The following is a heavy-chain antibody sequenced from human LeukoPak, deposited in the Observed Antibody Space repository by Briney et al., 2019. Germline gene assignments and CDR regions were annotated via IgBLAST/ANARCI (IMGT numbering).Heavy chain of an antibody. V-gene: IGHV3-21*01. CDR3: ARLLLSKDFDY. D-gene: IGHD3-10*01. CDR2: ISSSSSYI. CDR1: GFTFSSYS. Sequence: GGSRRLSCAASGFTFSSYSMNWVRQAPGKGLEWVSSISSSSSYIYYADSVKGRFTISRDNAKNSLYLQMNSLRAEDTAVYYCARLLLSKDFDYWGQGTLVTVSS. J-gene: IGHJ4*02.